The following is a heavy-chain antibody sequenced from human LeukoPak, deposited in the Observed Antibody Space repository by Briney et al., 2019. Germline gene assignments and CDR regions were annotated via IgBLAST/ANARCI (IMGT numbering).Heavy chain of an antibody. CDR2: IYHGGST. J-gene: IGHJ4*02. D-gene: IGHD1-26*01. Sequence: SETLSLTCTVSGGSISSSNYYWGWIRQPPGKGLEWIGYIYHGGSTNYNPSLKSRLTFSVDTSKKQFSLKLSSVTAADTAVYYCARGVWGTYSLMGLDYWGQGTLVTVSS. V-gene: IGHV4-61*05. CDR3: ARGVWGTYSLMGLDY. CDR1: GGSISSSNYY.